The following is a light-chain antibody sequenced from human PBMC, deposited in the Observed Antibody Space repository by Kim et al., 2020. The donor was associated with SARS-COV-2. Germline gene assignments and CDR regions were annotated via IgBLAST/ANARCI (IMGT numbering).Light chain of an antibody. CDR1: QEISRW. CDR2: TAT. V-gene: IGKV1D-16*01. Sequence: SEGDRLTITCRASQEISRWLAWSQQKPGTAPKSLIYTATRLESGVPSRFSGSGSGTYFTLTISSLQPEDFATYYCQQYASYPITFGQGTRLEIK. CDR3: QQYASYPIT. J-gene: IGKJ5*01.